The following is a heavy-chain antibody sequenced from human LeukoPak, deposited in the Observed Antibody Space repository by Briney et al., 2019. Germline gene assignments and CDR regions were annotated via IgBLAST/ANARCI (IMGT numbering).Heavy chain of an antibody. CDR3: ARDGGNYFDY. Sequence: SETLSLTCTVSGGSISSGGYYWSWIRQHPGKGLEWIGYIYYSGSSYYSPSLKSRVTMSADMSKNQLSLKLTSVTAADTAVYYCARDGGNYFDYWGQGTLVTVSS. V-gene: IGHV4-31*03. CDR1: GGSISSGGYY. D-gene: IGHD3-16*01. J-gene: IGHJ4*02. CDR2: IYYSGSS.